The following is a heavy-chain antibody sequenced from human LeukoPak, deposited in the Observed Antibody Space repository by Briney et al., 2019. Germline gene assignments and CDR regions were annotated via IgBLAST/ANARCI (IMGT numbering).Heavy chain of an antibody. Sequence: ASVKVPCKASGYTFTGYYLHWVRQAPGQGLEWMGWINPNSGDTNYAQKFQGRVTMTRDTSISTAYMELSRLRSDDTAVYYCARGLYSNTWPFDYWGQGTLVTVSS. V-gene: IGHV1-2*02. CDR2: INPNSGDT. D-gene: IGHD6-13*01. CDR3: ARGLYSNTWPFDY. J-gene: IGHJ4*02. CDR1: GYTFTGYY.